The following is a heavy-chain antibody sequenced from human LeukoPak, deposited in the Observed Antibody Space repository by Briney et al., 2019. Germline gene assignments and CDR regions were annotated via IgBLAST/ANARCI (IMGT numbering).Heavy chain of an antibody. CDR2: INSDGSTT. D-gene: IGHD2-8*02. Sequence: GGSLRLSCAASGFPFSTFWMIWVRQPPGKGLVWVSRINSDGSTTTYADSVKGRFTISRDNAKNTLYLQMNSLRAEDTAVYYCARSTGPYHYWGQGTLVTVSS. CDR1: GFPFSTFW. J-gene: IGHJ4*02. CDR3: ARSTGPYHY. V-gene: IGHV3-74*01.